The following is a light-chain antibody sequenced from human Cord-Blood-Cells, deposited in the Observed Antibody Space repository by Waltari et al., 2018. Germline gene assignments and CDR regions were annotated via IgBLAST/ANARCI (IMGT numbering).Light chain of an antibody. V-gene: IGLV2-14*01. CDR3: SSYTSSSTYVV. J-gene: IGLJ2*01. CDR1: SSDVGGYNY. CDR2: DVS. Sequence: QSALTQPASVSGSPGQSITISCTGTSSDVGGYNYVSWYQQHPGKAPKLMIYDVSNRPSGVANRCSGSKSGNTASLTISGLQAEDEADYYGSSYTSSSTYVVFGGGTKLTVL.